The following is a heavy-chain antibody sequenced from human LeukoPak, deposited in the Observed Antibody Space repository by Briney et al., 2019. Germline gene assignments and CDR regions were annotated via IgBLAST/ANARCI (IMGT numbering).Heavy chain of an antibody. CDR2: ISYDGSNK. V-gene: IGHV3-30*07. D-gene: IGHD6-19*01. CDR3: ANGSGWTRRGAFDY. Sequence: GGSLRLSCAASGFTFSSYAMHWVRQAPGKGLEWVAVISYDGSNKYYADSVKGRFTISRDNSKNTLYLQMNSLRAEDTAVYYCANGSGWTRRGAFDYWGQGTLVTVSS. J-gene: IGHJ4*02. CDR1: GFTFSSYA.